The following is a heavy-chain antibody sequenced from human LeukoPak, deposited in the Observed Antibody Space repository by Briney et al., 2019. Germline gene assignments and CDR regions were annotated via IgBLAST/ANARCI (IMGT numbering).Heavy chain of an antibody. V-gene: IGHV4-4*07. D-gene: IGHD3-3*01. CDR1: GGSISSYY. J-gene: IGHJ6*03. CDR3: ARDYFGVGPLYYYYYMDV. CDR2: IYTSGST. Sequence: PSETLSLTCTVSGGSISSYYWSWIRQPAGKGLEWIGRIYTSGSTNYNPSLKSRVTMSVDTSKNQFSLKLSSVTAADTAVYYCARDYFGVGPLYYYYYMDVWGKGTTVTVSS.